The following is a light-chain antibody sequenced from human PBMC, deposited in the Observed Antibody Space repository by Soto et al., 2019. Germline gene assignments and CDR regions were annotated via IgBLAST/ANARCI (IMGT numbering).Light chain of an antibody. CDR3: EQYNNWPIT. V-gene: IGKV3D-15*01. Sequence: EITMTQFPATLSASPGEGATLSCRAAQDVTTNFAWYQQRRGQAPRLLIYDASSRATGIPDRFSGSGSGTEFTLTISSLQSEDFAVYYCEQYNNWPITFGQGTRLEIK. CDR1: QDVTTN. J-gene: IGKJ5*01. CDR2: DAS.